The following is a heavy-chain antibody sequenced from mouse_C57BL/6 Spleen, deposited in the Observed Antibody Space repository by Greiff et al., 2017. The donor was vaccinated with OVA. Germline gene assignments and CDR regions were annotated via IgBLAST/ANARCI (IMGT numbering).Heavy chain of an antibody. Sequence: VQLQQSGAELVKPGASVKLSCKASGYTFTSYWMHWVKQRPGQGLEWIGMIHPNSGSTNYNEKFKSKATLTVDKSSSTPYMQLSSLTSEDSAVYYCARSGSNYEKADYWGQGTTLTVSS. V-gene: IGHV1-64*01. D-gene: IGHD2-5*01. CDR1: GYTFTSYW. J-gene: IGHJ2*01. CDR2: IHPNSGST. CDR3: ARSGSNYEKADY.